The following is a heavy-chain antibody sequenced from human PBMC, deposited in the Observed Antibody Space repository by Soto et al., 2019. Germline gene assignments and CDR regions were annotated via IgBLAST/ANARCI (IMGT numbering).Heavy chain of an antibody. V-gene: IGHV4-39*01. Sequence: SETLSLTCTVSGGSISSSSYYWGWIRQPPGKGLEWIGSIYYSGSTYYNPSLKSRVTISVDTSKNQFSLKLSSVTAADTAVYYCARRETVGITIFGVVIDHQGYFDYWGQGTLVTVSS. CDR3: ARRETVGITIFGVVIDHQGYFDY. J-gene: IGHJ4*02. CDR2: IYYSGST. CDR1: GGSISSSSYY. D-gene: IGHD3-3*01.